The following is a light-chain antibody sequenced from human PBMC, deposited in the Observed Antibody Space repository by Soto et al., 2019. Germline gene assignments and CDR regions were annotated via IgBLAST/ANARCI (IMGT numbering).Light chain of an antibody. J-gene: IGKJ1*01. CDR3: QQSYSVPR. CDR1: RSISNY. V-gene: IGKV1-39*01. Sequence: DIQMTQSPSSLSASVGDRVTITCRASRSISNYLNWYQQKSGKAPRLLNYAASSLQPGVPSRFSGTGTGTAFTLTITSLQPEDSATYYCQQSYSVPRFGQGTRVDLK. CDR2: AAS.